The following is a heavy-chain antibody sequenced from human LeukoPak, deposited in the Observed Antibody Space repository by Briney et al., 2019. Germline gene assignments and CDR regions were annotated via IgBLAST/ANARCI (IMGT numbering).Heavy chain of an antibody. CDR2: T. CDR3: AAGPRVGATNY. V-gene: IGHV5-51*01. Sequence: TRYSPSFQGQVTISADKSISTAYLQWRSLKASDTAMYYCAAGPRVGATNYWGQGTLVTVSS. D-gene: IGHD1-26*01. J-gene: IGHJ4*02.